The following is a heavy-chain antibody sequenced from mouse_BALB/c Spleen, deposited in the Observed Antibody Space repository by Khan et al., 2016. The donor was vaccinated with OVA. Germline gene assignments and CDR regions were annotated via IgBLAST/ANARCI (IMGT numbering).Heavy chain of an antibody. CDR1: GYTFTSYW. CDR2: IAPGSGSP. Sequence: DLVKPGASVKLSCKASGYTFTSYWISWIKQRPGQGLEWIGRIAPGSGSPYYNEMFKAKATLTVDTSSSTAYIQLSSLSSEDSAVYFCARENYYGTTCYAMDYWGQGTSVTVSS. D-gene: IGHD1-1*01. V-gene: IGHV1S41*01. J-gene: IGHJ4*01. CDR3: ARENYYGTTCYAMDY.